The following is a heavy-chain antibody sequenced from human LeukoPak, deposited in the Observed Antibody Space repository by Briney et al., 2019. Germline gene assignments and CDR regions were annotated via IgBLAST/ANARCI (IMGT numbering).Heavy chain of an antibody. D-gene: IGHD3-10*01. J-gene: IGHJ4*02. V-gene: IGHV3-33*01. CDR3: ARGFGYAADY. CDR1: GFTFSSYG. Sequence: GRSLRLSCAASGFTFSSYGMHWVRQAPGKGLEWVAVIWYDGSNKYYADSVKGRFTISRDNSKNTLYLQMNSVRAEDTAVYYCARGFGYAADYWGQGTLVTVSS. CDR2: IWYDGSNK.